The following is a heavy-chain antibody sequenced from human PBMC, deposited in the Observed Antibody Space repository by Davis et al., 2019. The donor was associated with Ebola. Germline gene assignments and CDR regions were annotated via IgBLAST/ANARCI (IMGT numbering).Heavy chain of an antibody. CDR1: GFTFSSYG. CDR2: ISYDGSNK. D-gene: IGHD3/OR15-3a*01. CDR3: AKDLLRWDFGPQDYFNGMDV. Sequence: GESLKISCAASGFTFSSYGMHWVRQAPGKGLEWVAVISYDGSNKYYADSVKGRFTISRDNSKNTLYLQMNSLRAEDTATYYCAKDLLRWDFGPQDYFNGMDVWGQGTTVTVTS. J-gene: IGHJ6*02. V-gene: IGHV3-30*18.